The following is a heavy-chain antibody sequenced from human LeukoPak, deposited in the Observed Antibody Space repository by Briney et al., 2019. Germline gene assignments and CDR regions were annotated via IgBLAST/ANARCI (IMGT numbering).Heavy chain of an antibody. D-gene: IGHD3-10*01. CDR2: IKEDGSEK. J-gene: IGHJ4*02. Sequence: PGGSLRLPCAASGVTFSRYWMSWVRQAPGRGPEWVANIKEDGSEKYYVDSVKGRFTISRDNAKNSLYLQMNSLRAEDTAVYYCASRPPTSRTYYGVFDYWGQGALVTVSS. CDR1: GVTFSRYW. V-gene: IGHV3-7*03. CDR3: ASRPPTSRTYYGVFDY.